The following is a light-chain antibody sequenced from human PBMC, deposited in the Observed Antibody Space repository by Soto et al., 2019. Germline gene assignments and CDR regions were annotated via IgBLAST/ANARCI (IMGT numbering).Light chain of an antibody. CDR2: DTY. CDR3: QQYNHWPPLT. CDR1: QSVRSK. J-gene: IGKJ4*01. Sequence: EIVLTQSPASLSVSPGERATLSCRASQSVRSKVAWYQQKPGQAPSLVIYDTYIRATGIPARFSGSGFGTEFTLTISSLQPEDFAVYYCQQYNHWPPLTFGGGTKVDIK. V-gene: IGKV3-15*01.